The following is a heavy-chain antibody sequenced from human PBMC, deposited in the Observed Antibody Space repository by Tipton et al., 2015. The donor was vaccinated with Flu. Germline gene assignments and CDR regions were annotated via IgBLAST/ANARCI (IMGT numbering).Heavy chain of an antibody. V-gene: IGHV4-34*01. J-gene: IGHJ4*02. Sequence: GLVKPSETLSLTCAVYGGTFSGYYWTWIRQPPGKRLEWIGEINDSGSANYSPSLKSQVTMSVDTSKNQFSLKVKSVTAADTAVYYCARGTGYGTYFDSWGRGTLVTVSS. D-gene: IGHD5-12*01. CDR3: ARGTGYGTYFDS. CDR2: INDSGSA. CDR1: GGTFSGYY.